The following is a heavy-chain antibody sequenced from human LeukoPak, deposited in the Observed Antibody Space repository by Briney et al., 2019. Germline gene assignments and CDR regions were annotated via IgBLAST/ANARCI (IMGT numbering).Heavy chain of an antibody. D-gene: IGHD3-22*01. CDR3: ASFPGYYYDSSGYYYEDY. CDR2: INHSGST. J-gene: IGHJ4*02. CDR1: GGSISGYY. Sequence: SETLSLTCTVSGGSISGYYWSWIRQPPGKGLEWSGEINHSGSTNYNPSLKSRVTISVDTSKNQFSLKLSSVTAADTAVYYCASFPGYYYDSSGYYYEDYWGQGTLVTVSS. V-gene: IGHV4-34*01.